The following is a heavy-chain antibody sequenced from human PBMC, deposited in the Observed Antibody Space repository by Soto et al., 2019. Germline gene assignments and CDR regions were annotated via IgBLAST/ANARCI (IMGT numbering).Heavy chain of an antibody. D-gene: IGHD3-10*01. J-gene: IGHJ6*02. CDR3: AKEGWFGPHYGMDV. Sequence: EVQLLESGGGLVQPGGSLRLSCAASAFTFSGYSMTWVRQAPGKGLEWVSLITGSGVTTYYADSVKGRFTVSRDNSKNTLYLQMNSLRAEDTAVYYCAKEGWFGPHYGMDVWGQGTTVTVSS. CDR1: AFTFSGYS. CDR2: ITGSGVTT. V-gene: IGHV3-23*01.